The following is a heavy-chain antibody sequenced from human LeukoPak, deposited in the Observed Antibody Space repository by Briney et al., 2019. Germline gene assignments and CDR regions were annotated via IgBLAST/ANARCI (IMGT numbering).Heavy chain of an antibody. Sequence: PSETLSLTCTVSGGSISSYYWSWIRQPPGKGLEWIGSIYYSGSTYYNPYLKSRVTISVDTSKKQFSLKLSSVTAADTAVYYCARDSSGWPILSWGQGTLVTVSS. CDR3: ARDSSGWPILS. CDR1: GGSISSYY. CDR2: IYYSGST. D-gene: IGHD6-19*01. V-gene: IGHV4-59*05. J-gene: IGHJ5*02.